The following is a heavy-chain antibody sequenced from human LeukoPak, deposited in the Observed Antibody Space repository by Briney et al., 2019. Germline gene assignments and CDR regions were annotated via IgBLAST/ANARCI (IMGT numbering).Heavy chain of an antibody. J-gene: IGHJ4*02. V-gene: IGHV4-39*01. Sequence: SETLSLTCTLPGGSISSSSYYWGCTRHPPGNGLEWIGSIYYSGSTYYNPPLKSRVTISVDTSKNQFSLKLRSVTAADTAVYYCASTGYCSGGSCPPTYIDYWGQGTLVTVSS. CDR2: IYYSGST. D-gene: IGHD2-15*01. CDR1: GGSISSSSYY. CDR3: ASTGYCSGGSCPPTYIDY.